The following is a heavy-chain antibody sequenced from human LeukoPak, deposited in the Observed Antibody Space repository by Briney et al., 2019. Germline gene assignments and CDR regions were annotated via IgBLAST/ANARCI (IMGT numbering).Heavy chain of an antibody. CDR1: GYTFTIYA. CDR3: ARDLPYSSGWLGY. J-gene: IGHJ4*02. Sequence: GASVKVTFKSSGYTFTIYAMHWVRQAPGQRLEWMGWINAGNGNTKYSQKFQGRVTITMDTSASTAYMELSSLRSEDTAVYYCARDLPYSSGWLGYWGQGTLVTVSS. D-gene: IGHD6-19*01. CDR2: INAGNGNT. V-gene: IGHV1-3*01.